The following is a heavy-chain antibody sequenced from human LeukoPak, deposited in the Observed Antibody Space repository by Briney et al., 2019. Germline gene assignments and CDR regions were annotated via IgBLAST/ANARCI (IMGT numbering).Heavy chain of an antibody. CDR2: ISSSSSYT. Sequence: GGSLRLSCAASGFTLNDYYMIWIRQAPEKGLEWVSYISSSSSYTNYADSVKGRFTISKDNAKNSLFLQMDSLRPEDTAVYYCARVYSTAWFDYWGQGTLVIVSS. CDR3: ARVYSTAWFDY. V-gene: IGHV3-11*05. D-gene: IGHD6-13*01. CDR1: GFTLNDYY. J-gene: IGHJ4*02.